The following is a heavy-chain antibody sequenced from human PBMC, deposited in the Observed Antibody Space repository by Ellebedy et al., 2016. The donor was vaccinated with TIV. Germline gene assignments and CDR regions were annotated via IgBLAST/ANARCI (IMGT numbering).Heavy chain of an antibody. CDR2: ISYDGSKK. CDR3: ARDLGNYDFWSGPDY. V-gene: IGHV3-30-3*01. J-gene: IGHJ4*02. CDR1: GFSFSSHA. Sequence: GGSLRLXXAASGFSFSSHAMHWVRQAPGKGLEWVAVISYDGSKKYYANSVKGRFTISRDNSKNTLDLQMNSLRAEDTAVYNCARDLGNYDFWSGPDYWGQGTLVTVSS. D-gene: IGHD3-3*01.